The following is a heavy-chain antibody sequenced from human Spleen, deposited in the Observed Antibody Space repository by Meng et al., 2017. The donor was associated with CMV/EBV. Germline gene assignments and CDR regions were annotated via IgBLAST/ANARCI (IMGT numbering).Heavy chain of an antibody. CDR3: GRDLSGERDH. Sequence: EVNLVESGGGLVQPGGSLRLSFEVSGFTVRTHWMHWVRQVPGKGLEWLSRINTDGSITSYADSVKGRFTISRDNARNTLYLQMDSLRADDSAVYYCGRDLSGERDHWRQGTLVTVSS. V-gene: IGHV3-74*01. D-gene: IGHD1-26*01. J-gene: IGHJ4*02. CDR1: GFTVRTHW. CDR2: INTDGSIT.